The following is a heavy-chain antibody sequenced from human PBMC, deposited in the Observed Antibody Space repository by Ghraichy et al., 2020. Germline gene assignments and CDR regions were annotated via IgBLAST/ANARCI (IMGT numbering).Heavy chain of an antibody. CDR3: AKRGTSSWTSNWFDP. V-gene: IGHV4-59*11. CDR2: IYHSGGT. Sequence: ESLNISCTVSGASISSHYWSWIRQSPGKGLEWIGYIYHSGGTNFNPSLNSRVTISIDTSKNQVSLKLSSATAADTAVYYCAKRGTSSWTSNWFDPWGQGTLVTVSS. J-gene: IGHJ5*02. CDR1: GASISSHY. D-gene: IGHD6-13*01.